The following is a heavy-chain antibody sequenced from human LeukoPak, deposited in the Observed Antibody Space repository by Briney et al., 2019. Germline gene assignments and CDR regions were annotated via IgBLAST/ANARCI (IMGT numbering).Heavy chain of an antibody. CDR1: GYTFTSYD. CDR3: ARDYAYSSSWYQGRWFDP. CDR2: IIPIFGTA. J-gene: IGHJ5*02. V-gene: IGHV1-69*13. D-gene: IGHD6-13*01. Sequence: GASVKVSCKASGYTFTSYDINWVRQATGQGLEWMGGIIPIFGTANYAQKFQGRVTITADESTSTAYMELSSLRSEDTAVYYCARDYAYSSSWYQGRWFDPWGQGTLVTVSS.